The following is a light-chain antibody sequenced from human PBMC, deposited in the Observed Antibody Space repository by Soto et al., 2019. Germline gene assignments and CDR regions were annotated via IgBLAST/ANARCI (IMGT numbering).Light chain of an antibody. V-gene: IGKV3-15*01. Sequence: EIVMTQSPATLSVSPGERATLSCRASQSVRGNLAWYQQKPGQAPRLLIYGASTWATGIPARFSGIGSGTDFTLTIDSLEPEDFAVYYCQLYGTSPPFGQGTRLEIK. J-gene: IGKJ5*01. CDR1: QSVRGN. CDR2: GAS. CDR3: QLYGTSPP.